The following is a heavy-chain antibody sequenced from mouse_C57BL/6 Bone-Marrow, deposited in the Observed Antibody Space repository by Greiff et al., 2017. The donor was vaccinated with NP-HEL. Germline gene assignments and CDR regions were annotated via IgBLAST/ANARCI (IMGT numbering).Heavy chain of an antibody. V-gene: IGHV14-3*01. CDR1: GFNIKNTY. Sequence: EVQLQQSVAELVRPGASVKLSCTASGFNIKNTYMHWVKQRPEQGLEWIGRIDPANGNTKYAPKFKGKATITADTSSNTAYLQLSSLTSEDTAIYYGATGYGSSYSAWFAYWGQGTLVTVSA. CDR3: ATGYGSSYSAWFAY. D-gene: IGHD1-1*01. CDR2: IDPANGNT. J-gene: IGHJ3*01.